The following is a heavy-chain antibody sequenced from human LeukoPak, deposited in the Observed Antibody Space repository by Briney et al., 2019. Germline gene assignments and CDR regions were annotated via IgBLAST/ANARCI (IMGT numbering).Heavy chain of an antibody. J-gene: IGHJ4*02. CDR2: INPSGGST. CDR1: GYTFTSYY. V-gene: IGHV1-46*03. CDR3: AMGARRLAIDY. D-gene: IGHD1-26*01. Sequence: ASVRVSCKASGYTFTSYYMHWVRQAPGQGLEWMGIINPSGGSTSYAQKFQGRVTMTRDTSMSTVYMELSSLRSEDTAVYYCAMGARRLAIDYWGQGTLVTVSS.